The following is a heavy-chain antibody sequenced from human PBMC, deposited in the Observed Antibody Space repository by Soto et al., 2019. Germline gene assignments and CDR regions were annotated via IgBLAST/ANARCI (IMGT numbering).Heavy chain of an antibody. V-gene: IGHV1-18*04. CDR1: GYTFTSYG. D-gene: IGHD5-18*01. CDR3: ARDTTWIQLWPTLDY. CDR2: ISAYNGNT. J-gene: IGHJ4*02. Sequence: ASVKFSCKASGYTFTSYGISWVRQAPGQGLEWMGWISAYNGNTNYAQKLQGRVTMTTDTSTSTAYMELRSLRSDDTAVYYCARDTTWIQLWPTLDYWGQGTLVTVSS.